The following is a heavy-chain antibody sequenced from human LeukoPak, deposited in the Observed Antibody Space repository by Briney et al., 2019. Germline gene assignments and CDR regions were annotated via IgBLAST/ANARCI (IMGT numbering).Heavy chain of an antibody. D-gene: IGHD2-2*01. Sequence: GGSLRLSCAASGFTFSSYAMHWVRQAPGKGLEWVSYISSSSSTIYYADSVKGRFTISRDNAKNSLYLQMNSLRAEDTAVYYCARCSTIPRFDYWGQGTLVTVSS. V-gene: IGHV3-48*04. CDR2: ISSSSSTI. CDR1: GFTFSSYA. CDR3: ARCSTIPRFDY. J-gene: IGHJ4*02.